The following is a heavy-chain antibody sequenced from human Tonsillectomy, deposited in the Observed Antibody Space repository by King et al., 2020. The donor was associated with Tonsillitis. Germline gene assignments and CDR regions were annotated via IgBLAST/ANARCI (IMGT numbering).Heavy chain of an antibody. J-gene: IGHJ6*02. V-gene: IGHV3-73*02. CDR1: GFTFSGSA. CDR3: TRLVVAASRGMDV. Sequence: VQLVESGGGLVQPGGSLKLSCAASGFTFSGSAMHRVRQASGKGLEWVVLIRSKANSYATVYAASVKGRFTISRDDSKNTAYLQMNSLKTEDTAVYYGTRLVVAASRGMDVWGQRTTVTVSS. CDR2: IRSKANSYAT. D-gene: IGHD2-15*01.